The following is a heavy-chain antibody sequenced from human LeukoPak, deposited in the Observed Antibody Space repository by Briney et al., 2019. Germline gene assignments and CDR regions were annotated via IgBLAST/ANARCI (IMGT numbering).Heavy chain of an antibody. J-gene: IGHJ4*02. D-gene: IGHD1-26*01. V-gene: IGHV4-4*07. CDR1: GGSISTYY. CDR3: ARDRGGSRPYYFDY. CDR2: IYASGST. Sequence: SETLSLTCTVSGGSISTYYWSWIRQPAGRGLEWIGRIYASGSTNYNPSLKSRVTMFLDPSKNQFSLKLISMTAADTAVYYCARDRGGSRPYYFDYWGQGTLVTVSS.